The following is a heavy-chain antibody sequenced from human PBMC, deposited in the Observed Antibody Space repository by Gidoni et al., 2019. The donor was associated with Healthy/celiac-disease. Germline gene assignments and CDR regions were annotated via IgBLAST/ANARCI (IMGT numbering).Heavy chain of an antibody. V-gene: IGHV3-21*01. CDR3: ARDKDTAMVTVYYYGMDV. Sequence: EVQLVESGGGLVKPGGSLRLSCAASGFTFSSYSMNWVRQGPGKGLEWVSAISSSSSYIYYADSVKGRFTIDRDNAKNSLYLQMNSLRAEDTAVYYCARDKDTAMVTVYYYGMDVWGQGTTVTVSS. CDR2: ISSSSSYI. D-gene: IGHD5-18*01. CDR1: GFTFSSYS. J-gene: IGHJ6*02.